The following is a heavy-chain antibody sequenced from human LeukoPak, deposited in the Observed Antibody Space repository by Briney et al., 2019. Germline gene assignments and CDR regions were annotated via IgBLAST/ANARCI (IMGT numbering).Heavy chain of an antibody. CDR2: INPNSGGT. CDR3: VGPYESEYSSSADAFDI. D-gene: IGHD6-6*01. J-gene: IGHJ3*02. CDR1: GYTFTGYY. V-gene: IGHV1-2*04. Sequence: RASVMVSCKASGYTFTGYYMHWVRQAPGQGLEWMGWINPNSGGTNYAQKFQGWVTMTRDTSISTAYMELSRLRSDDTAVYYCVGPYESEYSSSADAFDIWGQGTMVTVSS.